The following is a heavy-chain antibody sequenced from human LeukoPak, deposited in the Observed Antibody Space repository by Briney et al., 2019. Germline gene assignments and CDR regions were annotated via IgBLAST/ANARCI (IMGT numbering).Heavy chain of an antibody. J-gene: IGHJ4*02. CDR3: AGWGCSGGSCHFDY. D-gene: IGHD2-15*01. CDR2: INHSGST. V-gene: IGHV4-34*01. Sequence: SETLSLTCAVYGGSFSGDYWSWIRQPPGKGLEWIGEINHSGSTNYNPSLKSRVTISVDTSKNQFSLKLSSVTAADTAVYYCAGWGCSGGSCHFDYWGQGTLVTVSS. CDR1: GGSFSGDY.